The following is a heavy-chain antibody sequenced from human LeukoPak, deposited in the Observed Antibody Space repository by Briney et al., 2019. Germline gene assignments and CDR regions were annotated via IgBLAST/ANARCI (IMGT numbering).Heavy chain of an antibody. CDR1: GLTFRSFW. J-gene: IGHJ4*02. Sequence: GGSLRLSCAVSGLTFRSFWMSWVRQAPGKGLEWVANINQEGSEKCFVDSVKGRFTISRDNAQNSLHLQMNTLTAEDTAVYYCARERDGRFFDYWGQGTLVTVSS. V-gene: IGHV3-7*01. D-gene: IGHD5-24*01. CDR2: INQEGSEK. CDR3: ARERDGRFFDY.